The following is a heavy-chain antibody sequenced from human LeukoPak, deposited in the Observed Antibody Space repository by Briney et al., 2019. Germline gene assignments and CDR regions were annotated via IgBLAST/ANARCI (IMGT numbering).Heavy chain of an antibody. CDR2: MNPNSGNT. D-gene: IGHD4-17*01. J-gene: IGHJ6*03. V-gene: IGHV1-8*01. CDR3: AREKIAGTTVTTYYYYYMDV. Sequence: ASVKVSCKASGYTFTSYDINWVRQATGQGLEWMGWMNPNSGNTGYAQKFQGRVTMTRNTSISTAYMELSSLRSEDTAVYYCAREKIAGTTVTTYYYYYMDVWGKGTTVTISS. CDR1: GYTFTSYD.